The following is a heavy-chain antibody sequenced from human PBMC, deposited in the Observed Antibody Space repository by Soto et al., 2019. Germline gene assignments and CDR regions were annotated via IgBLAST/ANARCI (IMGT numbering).Heavy chain of an antibody. D-gene: IGHD3-22*01. V-gene: IGHV1-69*12. J-gene: IGHJ4*02. CDR1: RGTFSSYA. Sequence: QVQLVQSGAEVKKPGSSMKVSCKASRGTFSSYAISWVRQAPGQGLEWMGGIIPIFGTADYAQKFQGRVTITADESTSTGNMELSSLRSEDTAVYYCASHYDSSGYYYRGLDYWGQGTLVTVSS. CDR3: ASHYDSSGYYYRGLDY. CDR2: IIPIFGTA.